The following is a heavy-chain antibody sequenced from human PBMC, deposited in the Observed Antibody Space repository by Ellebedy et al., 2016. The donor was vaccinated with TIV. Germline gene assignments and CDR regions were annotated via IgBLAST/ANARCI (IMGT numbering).Heavy chain of an antibody. Sequence: GESLKISCAASGFKFRSYTMHRVRQAPGRSLEWVSLFSGNGHTTYYADSVRGRFSISRDNSKNTLYLQMNSLRPEDTAMYFCARRPLGGSYLAFYFDYWGQGTLVTVSS. V-gene: IGHV3-43*01. CDR1: GFKFRSYT. J-gene: IGHJ4*02. D-gene: IGHD1-26*01. CDR3: ARRPLGGSYLAFYFDY. CDR2: FSGNGHTT.